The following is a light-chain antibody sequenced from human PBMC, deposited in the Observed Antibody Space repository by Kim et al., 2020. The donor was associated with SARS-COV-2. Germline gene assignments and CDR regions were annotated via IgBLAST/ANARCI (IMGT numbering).Light chain of an antibody. V-gene: IGLV1-40*01. CDR1: RSNIGAGHD. J-gene: IGLJ1*01. CDR3: QSFDNSLSGYV. CDR2: GNN. Sequence: QSVLTQSPSVSGAPGQRVTISCTGSRSNIGAGHDVQWYQHLPGAAPKLLIYGNNNRPSGVPDRFSGAKSDTSASLAITGIQAEDEADYYCQSFDNSLSGYVFGTGTKVTVL.